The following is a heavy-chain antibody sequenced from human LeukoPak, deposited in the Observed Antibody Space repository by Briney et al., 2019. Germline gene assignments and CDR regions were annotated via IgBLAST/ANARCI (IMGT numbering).Heavy chain of an antibody. CDR3: AKSFTGYFDFGY. V-gene: IGHV3-23*01. CDR2: ISGSGGSS. CDR1: GSTFSSYA. Sequence: GGSLRLSCAASGSTFSSYAMSWVRQALGKGLEWVSTISGSGGSSYYADSVKGRFTNSRDNSKNTLYLQMNSLRADDTAVYYCAKSFTGYFDFGYWGQGTLVTVSS. D-gene: IGHD3-9*01. J-gene: IGHJ4*02.